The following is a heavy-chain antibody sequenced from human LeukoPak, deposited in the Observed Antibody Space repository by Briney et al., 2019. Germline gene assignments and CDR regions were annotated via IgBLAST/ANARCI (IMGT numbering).Heavy chain of an antibody. Sequence: ASVKVSCKASGYTFTGYYMHWVRQAPGQGLEWMGWINPNSGGTNYAQKFQGRVTMTRDTSISTAYMELSRLRSDDTAVYYCARVYSPSTSCYRSGRLDYWGQGTLVTVSS. J-gene: IGHJ4*02. CDR3: ARVYSPSTSCYRSGRLDY. V-gene: IGHV1-2*02. CDR1: GYTFTGYY. CDR2: INPNSGGT. D-gene: IGHD2-2*02.